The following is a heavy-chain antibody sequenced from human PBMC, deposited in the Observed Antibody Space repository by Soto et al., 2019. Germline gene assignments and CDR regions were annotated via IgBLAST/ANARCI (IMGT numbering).Heavy chain of an antibody. CDR1: GFTFSDYG. V-gene: IGHV3-30*18. D-gene: IGHD6-6*01. CDR2: MSYAGTYK. J-gene: IGHJ4*02. CDR3: AKEMYPRTVLDSSSPWGAY. Sequence: QVQLVESGGGVVQPGRSLRLSCAVSGFTFSDYGMHWVRQAPGKGLEWVAVMSYAGTYKYYADSVKGRFTIYRDLSGNTLFLQMNSLRLEDTAVYFCAKEMYPRTVLDSSSPWGAYWGQGTLVTVSS.